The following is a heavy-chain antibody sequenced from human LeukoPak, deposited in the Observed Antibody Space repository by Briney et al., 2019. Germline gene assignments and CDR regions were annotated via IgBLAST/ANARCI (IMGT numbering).Heavy chain of an antibody. Sequence: PGGSLRLSCAASGFTFSSYEMNWVRQAPGKGLEWVSSISGSSNYIYYADSVKGRFTISRDNAKNTLYLQMNNLRAEDTAIYYCATDYYVSGSYYRLFYWGQGTLVTVSS. V-gene: IGHV3-21*01. D-gene: IGHD3-10*01. J-gene: IGHJ4*02. CDR3: ATDYYVSGSYYRLFY. CDR1: GFTFSSYE. CDR2: ISGSSNYI.